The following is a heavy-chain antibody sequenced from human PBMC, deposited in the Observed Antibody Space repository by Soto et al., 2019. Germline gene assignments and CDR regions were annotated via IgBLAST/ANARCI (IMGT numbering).Heavy chain of an antibody. CDR1: GGTFSRYA. D-gene: IGHD1-26*01. V-gene: IGHV1-69*13. Sequence: SVKVSFKASGGTFSRYAISWLRQAPGQGLEWMGGIIPIFGTANYAQKFQGRVTITPDQSTSTAYMELSSLRSEDTAVYYCARAGGATDAFDIWGQGTMVTVSS. CDR3: ARAGGATDAFDI. J-gene: IGHJ3*02. CDR2: IIPIFGTA.